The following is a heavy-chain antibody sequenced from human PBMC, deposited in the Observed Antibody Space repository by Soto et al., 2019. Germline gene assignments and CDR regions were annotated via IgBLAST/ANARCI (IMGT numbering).Heavy chain of an antibody. V-gene: IGHV3-30-3*01. CDR1: GFTFSSYA. J-gene: IGHJ4*02. D-gene: IGHD3-22*01. Sequence: PGGSLRLSCEASGFTFSSYAMHWVRQAPGKGLEWVALISYDGSDKDYADSVKGRFNISRDNSRNTLVLQMNSLRAEDTAVYYCARDYYKYYDSSGYYRSPAYWGQGT. CDR2: ISYDGSDK. CDR3: ARDYYKYYDSSGYYRSPAY.